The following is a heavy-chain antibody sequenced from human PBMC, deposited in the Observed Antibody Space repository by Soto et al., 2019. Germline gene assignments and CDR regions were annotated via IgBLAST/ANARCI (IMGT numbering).Heavy chain of an antibody. CDR1: GGTCCSEA. V-gene: IGHV1-69*13. CDR3: ARSGVGGVIVNSFDY. J-gene: IGHJ4*02. CDR2: IIPIFVTA. Sequence: SVKVSCKAXGGTCCSEAISWVRQAPGQVIEWMGGIIPIFVTANYAQKFQGRVTITADESTSTAYMELSSLRSEDTAVYYCARSGVGGVIVNSFDYWGKGNLVTVSS. D-gene: IGHD3-16*02.